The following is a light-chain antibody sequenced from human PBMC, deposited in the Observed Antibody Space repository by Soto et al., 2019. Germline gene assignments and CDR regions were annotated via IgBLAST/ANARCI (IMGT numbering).Light chain of an antibody. CDR3: QQYGSSPH. CDR1: QSVTSNY. J-gene: IGKJ4*01. V-gene: IGKV3-20*01. CDR2: GVS. Sequence: IVLTQSPGTLCLSPGERATLSCRARQSVTSNYLASYQQKPGQAPRLLIYGVSSRATGIPDRFSGSGSGTDFPLTISRMQPEDFAVYYCQQYGSSPHFSGGTKVDIK.